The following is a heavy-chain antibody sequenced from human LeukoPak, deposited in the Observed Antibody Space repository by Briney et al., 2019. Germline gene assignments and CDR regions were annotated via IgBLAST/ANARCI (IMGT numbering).Heavy chain of an antibody. D-gene: IGHD6-13*01. CDR2: IYHSGST. CDR1: GYSISSGYY. V-gene: IGHV4-38-2*02. J-gene: IGHJ3*02. Sequence: KTSETLSLTCTVSGYSISSGYYWGWIRQPPGKGLEWIGSIYHSGSTYYNPSLKSRVTISVDTSKNQFSLKLSSVTAADTAVYYCARELDRREGSSWLRGAFDIWGQGTMVTVSS. CDR3: ARELDRREGSSWLRGAFDI.